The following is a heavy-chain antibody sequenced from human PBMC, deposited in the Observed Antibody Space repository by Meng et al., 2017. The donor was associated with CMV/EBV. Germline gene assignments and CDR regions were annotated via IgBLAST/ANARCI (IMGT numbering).Heavy chain of an antibody. CDR3: ARGFAFTNYFDS. J-gene: IGHJ5*01. D-gene: IGHD3-10*01. V-gene: IGHV5-51*01. CDR2: INPDDSAT. CDR1: GYSFTTYW. Sequence: KVSCKGSGYSFTTYWIGWLRQMPGKGLEWMAMINPDDSATKYSPSFQGQVTISVDKSISTAYLQWSSLKASDTAMYYCARGFAFTNYFDSWGQGTLVTVSS.